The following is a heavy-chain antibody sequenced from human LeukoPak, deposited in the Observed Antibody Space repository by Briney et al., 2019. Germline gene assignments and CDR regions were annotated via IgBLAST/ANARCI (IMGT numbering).Heavy chain of an antibody. J-gene: IGHJ4*02. CDR3: ARVPNSSDWVPFDY. CDR1: GGSISSYY. V-gene: IGHV4-59*01. CDR2: IYYSGST. D-gene: IGHD6-19*01. Sequence: PSETLSLTCTVSGGSISSYYWSWIRQPPGKGLEWIGYIYYSGSTNYNPSLKSRVTISVDTSKNQFSLKLSSVTAADTAVYYCARVPNSSDWVPFDYWGQGTLVTVSS.